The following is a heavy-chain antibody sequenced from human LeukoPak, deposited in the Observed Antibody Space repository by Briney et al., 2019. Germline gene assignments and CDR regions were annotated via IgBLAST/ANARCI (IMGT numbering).Heavy chain of an antibody. D-gene: IGHD2-21*01. CDR2: INPGGGST. J-gene: IGHJ5*02. Sequence: ASVKVSCKASGYTFTSNHIHWVRQAPGQGLEWMGVINPGGGSTSNAQNFQGILIMTRDRSTNTVYMELSSLRSEDTAVYYCARAIKSYCGGDCYSGWFGPWGQGTLVTVSS. CDR1: GYTFTSNH. V-gene: IGHV1-46*03. CDR3: ARAIKSYCGGDCYSGWFGP.